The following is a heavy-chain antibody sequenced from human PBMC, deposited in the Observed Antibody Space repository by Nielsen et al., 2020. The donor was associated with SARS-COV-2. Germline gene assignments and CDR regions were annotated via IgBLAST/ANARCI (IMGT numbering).Heavy chain of an antibody. CDR2: VSHSGSI. Sequence: SETLSLTCAVSGGSVSSNDWWTWVRQSPGKGLEWIGEVSHSGSINYNPSLKSRVTLSMDKSKRQFSLRLTSVTAADTAVYYRARLGRSEAAAGSYNWFDPWGQGTLVTVSS. J-gene: IGHJ5*02. V-gene: IGHV4-4*02. D-gene: IGHD6-13*01. CDR3: ARLGRSEAAAGSYNWFDP. CDR1: GGSVSSNDW.